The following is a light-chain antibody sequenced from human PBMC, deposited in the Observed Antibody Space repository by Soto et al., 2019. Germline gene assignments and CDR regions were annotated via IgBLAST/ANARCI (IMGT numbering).Light chain of an antibody. V-gene: IGKV3-20*01. CDR2: GAS. Sequence: EIVLTQSPGTLSLSPGERDTLSCRASQSVSSSYLAWYQQKPGQAPRLLIYGASSRATGIQDRFSGSGSGKDFTLTVSRLEPEDLAVYYCQPYGSSLTWTVGQGTKVEIK. CDR1: QSVSSSY. J-gene: IGKJ1*01. CDR3: QPYGSSLTWT.